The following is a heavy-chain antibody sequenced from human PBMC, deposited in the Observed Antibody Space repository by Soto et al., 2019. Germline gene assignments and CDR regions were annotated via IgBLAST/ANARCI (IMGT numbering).Heavy chain of an antibody. Sequence: GSLRLSCAASGFTFSDYYMSWIRQAPGKGLEWVSYISSSGSTIYYADSVKGRFTISRDNAKNSLYLQMNSLRAEDTAVYYCARDGKAALAGDYYYYMDVWGKGTTVTVSS. J-gene: IGHJ6*03. D-gene: IGHD6-6*01. CDR1: GFTFSDYY. V-gene: IGHV3-11*01. CDR3: ARDGKAALAGDYYYYMDV. CDR2: ISSSGSTI.